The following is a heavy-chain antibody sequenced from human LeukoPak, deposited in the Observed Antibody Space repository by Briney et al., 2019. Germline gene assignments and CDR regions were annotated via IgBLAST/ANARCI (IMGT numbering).Heavy chain of an antibody. V-gene: IGHV3-7*01. D-gene: IGHD4-23*01. CDR3: ARDGPSYGGNCVFDH. Sequence: GGSLRLSCAASGFTFSSHWMSWVRQAPGKGLEWVANIKQNGSEKYYVDSVKGRFTISRDNAKNSLYLLMNSLRAEDTAVYYCARDGPSYGGNCVFDHWGQGALVTVSS. CDR1: GFTFSSHW. J-gene: IGHJ4*02. CDR2: IKQNGSEK.